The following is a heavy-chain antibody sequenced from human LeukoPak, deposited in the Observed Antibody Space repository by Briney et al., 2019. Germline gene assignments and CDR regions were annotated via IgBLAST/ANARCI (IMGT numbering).Heavy chain of an antibody. CDR3: AKTGANTAMVTG. D-gene: IGHD5-18*01. V-gene: IGHV4-30-2*01. J-gene: IGHJ4*02. Sequence: SQTLSLTCAVSGGSISSGGYSWSWIRQPPGKGLEWIGYIYHSGSTYYNPSLKSRVTISVDRSKNQFSPKLSSVTAADTAVYYCAKTGANTAMVTGWGQGTLVTVSS. CDR1: GGSISSGGYS. CDR2: IYHSGST.